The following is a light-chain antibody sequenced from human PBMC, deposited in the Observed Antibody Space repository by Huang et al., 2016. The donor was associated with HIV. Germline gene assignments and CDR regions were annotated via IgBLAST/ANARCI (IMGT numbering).Light chain of an antibody. V-gene: IGKV1-33*01. J-gene: IGKJ4*01. CDR3: QQSRS. CDR2: DAT. CDR1: QDINKY. Sequence: DIQTTQSPSSLSASLGDSVTIRCQASQDINKYLNLYQQKPGKDPKLLIFDATNLERGVPTKFSGSGSGKEFTFSISSLQPEDFATYYCQQSRSVGGGTKVEIK.